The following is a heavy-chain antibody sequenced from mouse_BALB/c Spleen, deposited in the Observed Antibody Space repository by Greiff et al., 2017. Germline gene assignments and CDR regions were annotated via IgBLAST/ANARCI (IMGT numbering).Heavy chain of an antibody. CDR1: GFTFSSYG. Sequence: EVKLVESGADLVKPGGSLKLSCAASGFTFSSYGMSWVRQTPDKRLEWVATISSGGSYTYYPDSVKGRFTISRDNAKNTLYLQLSSLKSEDTAMYYCARHPTGTSMDYWGQGTSVTVSS. J-gene: IGHJ4*01. CDR3: ARHPTGTSMDY. D-gene: IGHD4-1*02. V-gene: IGHV5-6*01. CDR2: ISSGGSYT.